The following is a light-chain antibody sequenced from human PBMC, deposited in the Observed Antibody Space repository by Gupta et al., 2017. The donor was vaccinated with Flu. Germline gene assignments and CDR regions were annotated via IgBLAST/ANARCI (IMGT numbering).Light chain of an antibody. V-gene: IGKV2-30*01. Sequence: DAVMTQSPLSLTVTLGQPASISCRSSLSLVYSDGDTYLSWFQQRPGQSPRRLIYEGSNRDSGVPDRFSGSGSGTDFTLKISGGEAEDVGVYYCMQGKHWPRSFGQGTKVEIK. CDR1: LSLVYSDGDTY. J-gene: IGKJ1*01. CDR3: MQGKHWPRS. CDR2: EGS.